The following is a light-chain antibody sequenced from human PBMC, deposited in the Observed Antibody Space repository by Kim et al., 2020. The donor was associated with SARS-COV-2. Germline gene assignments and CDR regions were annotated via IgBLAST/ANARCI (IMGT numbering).Light chain of an antibody. Sequence: SLGERAPPSSGGRHSVSNNLAWYQQKPGQAPRLLIYGAATRATGIPARFSGSGSGTEFTLTISSLQSEDSAVYYCQQYDDWPPWTFGQGTKVEIK. CDR3: QQYDDWPPWT. J-gene: IGKJ1*01. CDR1: HSVSNN. V-gene: IGKV3-15*01. CDR2: GAA.